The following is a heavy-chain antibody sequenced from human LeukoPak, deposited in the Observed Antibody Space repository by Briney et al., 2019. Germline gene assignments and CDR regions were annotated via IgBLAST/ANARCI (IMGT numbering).Heavy chain of an antibody. CDR2: IIPIFGTA. D-gene: IGHD6-13*01. CDR1: GGTFSSYA. Sequence: GASVKVSCKASGGTFSSYAISWVRQAPGQGLEWMGGIIPIFGTANYAQKFQGRVTITTDESTSTAYMELSSLRSEDTAVYYCARGPHIAAAGTARYNWFDTWGQGTLVTVPS. J-gene: IGHJ5*02. V-gene: IGHV1-69*05. CDR3: ARGPHIAAAGTARYNWFDT.